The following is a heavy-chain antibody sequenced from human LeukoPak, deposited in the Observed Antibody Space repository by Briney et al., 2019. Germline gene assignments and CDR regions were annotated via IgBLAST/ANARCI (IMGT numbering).Heavy chain of an antibody. CDR3: ARSYGSGSRPFDY. CDR1: GFTFSNYA. J-gene: IGHJ4*02. D-gene: IGHD3-10*01. CDR2: IGGSGTRT. Sequence: PGGSLRLSCAASGFTFSNYAMNWVRQAPGKGLEWVSGIGGSGTRTYYADSVKGRFTISRDNSKNTLYLQMGSLRAEDMAVYYCARSYGSGSRPFDYWGQGTLVTVSS. V-gene: IGHV3-23*01.